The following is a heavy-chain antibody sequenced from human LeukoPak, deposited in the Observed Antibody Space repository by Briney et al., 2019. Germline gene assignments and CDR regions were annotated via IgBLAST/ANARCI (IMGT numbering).Heavy chain of an antibody. CDR1: GFTFSDYY. V-gene: IGHV3-11*04. D-gene: IGHD2-2*01. Sequence: RGSLRLSCAASGFTFSDYYMSWIRQAPGKGLEWVSYISSSGSTIYYADSVKGRFTISRDNAKNSLYLQMNSLRAEDTAVYYCARRYCSSTSCPYYYYYMDVWGKGTTVTVSS. CDR3: ARRYCSSTSCPYYYYYMDV. CDR2: ISSSGSTI. J-gene: IGHJ6*03.